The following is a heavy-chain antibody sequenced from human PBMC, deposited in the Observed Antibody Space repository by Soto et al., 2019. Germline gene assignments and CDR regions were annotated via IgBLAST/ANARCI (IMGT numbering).Heavy chain of an antibody. CDR3: ARERRDAYNLFYGMDV. D-gene: IGHD1-1*01. V-gene: IGHV1-18*01. Sequence: QVQLVQSRAEVKKPGASVKVSCKASGYSFSSYGISWVRQAPGQGLEWMGWISAYNDDTNYAQILQGRVTMTTDTSTSTAYMELRSLRSDDTAVYYCARERRDAYNLFYGMDVWGQGTTVTVSS. J-gene: IGHJ6*02. CDR1: GYSFSSYG. CDR2: ISAYNDDT.